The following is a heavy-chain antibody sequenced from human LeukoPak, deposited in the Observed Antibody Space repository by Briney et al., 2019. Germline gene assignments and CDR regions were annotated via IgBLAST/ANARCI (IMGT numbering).Heavy chain of an antibody. Sequence: ASVKVSCKASGYTFTSYGISWVRQAPGQGLEWMGWISAYNGNTNYAQKLQGRVTMTTDTSTSTAYMELSSLRSEDTAVYYCARDLGTYDSSGYYYYYYMDVWGKGTTVTVSS. J-gene: IGHJ6*03. D-gene: IGHD3-22*01. CDR3: ARDLGTYDSSGYYYYYYMDV. CDR2: ISAYNGNT. V-gene: IGHV1-18*01. CDR1: GYTFTSYG.